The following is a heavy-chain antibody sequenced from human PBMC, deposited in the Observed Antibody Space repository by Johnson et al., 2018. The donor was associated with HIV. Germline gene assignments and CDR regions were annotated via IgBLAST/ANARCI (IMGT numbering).Heavy chain of an antibody. CDR3: ARGADPGIAAALV. J-gene: IGHJ3*01. V-gene: IGHV3-20*04. Sequence: VQLVESGGGLVQPGGSLRLSCATSGFSFDDYGMSWVRQAPGKGLEWVSGINWNGGSTGYTDSVKGRFTISRDNAKNSLYLQMNSLRAEDTALYYCARGADPGIAAALVWGQGTMVTVSS. CDR1: GFSFDDYG. CDR2: INWNGGST. D-gene: IGHD6-13*01.